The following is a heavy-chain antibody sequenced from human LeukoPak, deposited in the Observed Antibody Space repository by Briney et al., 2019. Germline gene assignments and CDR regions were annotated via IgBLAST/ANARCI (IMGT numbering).Heavy chain of an antibody. CDR1: GFTFSSFG. J-gene: IGHJ4*02. D-gene: IGHD3-3*01. CDR3: ATLRFLEDFDY. V-gene: IGHV3-33*01. CDR2: IWYDGSND. Sequence: GGSLRVSCGASGFTFSSFGMYWVRQAPGKGLEWVAVIWYDGSNDDHADSVKGRFTISRDNSKNTLYLQMNSLRAEDTAVYYCATLRFLEDFDYWGQGTLVTVSS.